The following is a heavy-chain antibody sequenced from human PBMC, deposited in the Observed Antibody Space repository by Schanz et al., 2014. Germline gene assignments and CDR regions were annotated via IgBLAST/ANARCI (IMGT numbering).Heavy chain of an antibody. CDR3: ARDRLWFGESEALDY. CDR2: INSVGRST. CDR1: GFTFSSYW. V-gene: IGHV3-74*01. Sequence: VQLVESGGGVVQPGGSLRLSCAASGFTFSSYWMHWVRQAPGKGLEWVSRINSVGRSTTYADSVKGRFTISRDNAKNTLYLQMNSLRADDTAVYYCARDRLWFGESEALDYWGQGTLVSVSA. D-gene: IGHD3-10*01. J-gene: IGHJ4*02.